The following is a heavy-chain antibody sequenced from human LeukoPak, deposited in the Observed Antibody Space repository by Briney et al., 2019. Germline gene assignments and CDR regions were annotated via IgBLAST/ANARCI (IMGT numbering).Heavy chain of an antibody. D-gene: IGHD5-12*01. CDR3: ARHSRSGYSDYESAFDI. CDR2: IFYSGST. J-gene: IGHJ3*02. V-gene: IGHV4-39*01. CDR1: GGSISSSSFY. Sequence: SQTLSLTCTVSGGSISSSSFYWDWIRQPPGKGLEWVGTIFYSGSTYYNPSLKSRITISVDTSKNQFSLKLSSVTAADTAVYYCARHSRSGYSDYESAFDIWGQGTMVIVSS.